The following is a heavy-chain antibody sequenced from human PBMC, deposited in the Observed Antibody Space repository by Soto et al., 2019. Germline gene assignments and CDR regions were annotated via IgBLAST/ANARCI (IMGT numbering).Heavy chain of an antibody. V-gene: IGHV3-30*18. Sequence: QVQLVESGGGVVQPGRSLRLSCAASGFTFSSYGMHWVRQAPGKGLEWVAVISYDGSNKYYADSVKGRFTISRDNSKNTLYLPMNSLRAEDTGVYYCAKDKPRFRITLIRGGIDYWGQGTLVTVSS. CDR2: ISYDGSNK. J-gene: IGHJ4*02. D-gene: IGHD3-10*01. CDR1: GFTFSSYG. CDR3: AKDKPRFRITLIRGGIDY.